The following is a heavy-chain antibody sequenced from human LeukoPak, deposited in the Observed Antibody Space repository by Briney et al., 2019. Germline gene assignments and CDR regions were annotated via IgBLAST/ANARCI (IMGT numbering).Heavy chain of an antibody. CDR3: ARGWGPNWFDS. Sequence: SETLSLTCGVYGGSFSGYYWSWIRQPPGKGLEWIGEINHSGSTNYNPSLKSRITISVDTPKNQFSLKLSSVTAADTAVYYCARGWGPNWFDSWGQGPLVTVSS. CDR2: INHSGST. V-gene: IGHV4-34*01. CDR1: GGSFSGYY. D-gene: IGHD7-27*01. J-gene: IGHJ5*01.